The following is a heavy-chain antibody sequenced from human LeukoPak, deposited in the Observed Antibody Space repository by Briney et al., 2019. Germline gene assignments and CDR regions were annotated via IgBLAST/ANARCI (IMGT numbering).Heavy chain of an antibody. CDR2: IYYSGST. D-gene: IGHD4-17*01. Sequence: SETLSLTCTVSGGSISSYYWSWIRQPPGKGLEWIGYIYYSGSTNYNPSLKSRVTISVDTSKNQFSLKLSSVPAADTAVYYCARERTSGDLTYFDYWGQGTLVTVSS. CDR3: ARERTSGDLTYFDY. CDR1: GGSISSYY. J-gene: IGHJ4*02. V-gene: IGHV4-59*01.